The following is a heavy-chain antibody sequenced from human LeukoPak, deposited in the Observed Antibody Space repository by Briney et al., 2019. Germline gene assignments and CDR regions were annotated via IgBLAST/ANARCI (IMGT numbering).Heavy chain of an antibody. Sequence: GPLRLFCSASGFTFSDYDMNWIRQAPGKGLEWISAISGRSSHTYYGDSVKGRFSISRDNAKNLLYLQMNGLGAEDTAVYYCGRAFPPLRTSSAGDLWGQGTLVTVSS. J-gene: IGHJ4*02. CDR1: GFTFSDYD. CDR3: GRAFPPLRTSSAGDL. CDR2: ISGRSSHT. V-gene: IGHV3-21*06. D-gene: IGHD3-16*01.